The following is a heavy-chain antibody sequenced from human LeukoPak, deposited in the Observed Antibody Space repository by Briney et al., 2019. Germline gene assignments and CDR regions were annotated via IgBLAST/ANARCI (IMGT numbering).Heavy chain of an antibody. V-gene: IGHV4-39*01. D-gene: IGHD6-19*01. CDR3: ARHYLWLVRVDS. J-gene: IGHJ4*02. CDR1: GFTFSSYSMN. Sequence: GSLRLSCAASGFTFSSYSMNWVRQPPGKGLEWIGGIYYTGSTYYNPSLKSRVTISVDTSKNQFSLKLSSVTAADTAVYYCARHYLWLVRVDSWGQGTLVTVSS. CDR2: IYYTGST.